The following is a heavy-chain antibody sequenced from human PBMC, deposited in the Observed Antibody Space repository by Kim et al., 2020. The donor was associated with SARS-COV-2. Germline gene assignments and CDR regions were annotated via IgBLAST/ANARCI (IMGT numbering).Heavy chain of an antibody. D-gene: IGHD6-13*01. J-gene: IGHJ3*02. CDR3: VRDSSTWYKKLDSFDI. CDR2: IAYDGTNK. Sequence: GGSLRLSCAVSGFTFSNYAMHWVRQAPGKGLEWVAAIAYDGTNKYHADSVKRRFTISIDHSENTVYLLMNSLRVEDTGMYFCVRDSSTWYKKLDSFDIWGQGTVVSVSS. V-gene: IGHV3-33*05. CDR1: GFTFSNYA.